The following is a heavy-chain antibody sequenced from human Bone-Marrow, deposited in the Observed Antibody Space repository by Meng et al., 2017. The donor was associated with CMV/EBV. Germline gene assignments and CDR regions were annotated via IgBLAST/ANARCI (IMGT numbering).Heavy chain of an antibody. CDR2: ISGSGGST. Sequence: GESLKISCAASGFTFSSYAMSWVRQAPGKGLEWVSAISGSGGSTYYADSVKGRFTIARDNSKNTLYLEMNGLRTEDTAVYYCAKDLSAPGSYHSHYGMDVWGQATTVTVSS. CDR3: AKDLSAPGSYHSHYGMDV. J-gene: IGHJ6*02. D-gene: IGHD5-12*01. V-gene: IGHV3-23*01. CDR1: GFTFSSYA.